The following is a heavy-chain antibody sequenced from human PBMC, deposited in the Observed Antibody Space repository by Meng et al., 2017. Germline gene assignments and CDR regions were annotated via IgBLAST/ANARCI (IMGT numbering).Heavy chain of an antibody. V-gene: IGHV3-66*02. D-gene: IGHD4-17*01. CDR1: GFTVSSNY. Sequence: GESLKISCAASGFTVSSNYMSWVRQAPGKGLEWVSVIYSGGSTYYADSVKGRFTISRDNSKKTLYLQMNSLRAEDTAVYYCATDDYGDYGAFDYWGQGTLVTVSS. CDR2: IYSGGST. CDR3: ATDDYGDYGAFDY. J-gene: IGHJ4*02.